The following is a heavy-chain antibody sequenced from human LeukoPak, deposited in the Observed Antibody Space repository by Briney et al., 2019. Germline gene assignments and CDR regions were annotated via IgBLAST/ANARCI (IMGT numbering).Heavy chain of an antibody. CDR1: GGSFSNYY. D-gene: IGHD1-7*01. J-gene: IGHJ6*03. CDR3: ARRWNYGRNYYIDV. CDR2: INDSGRI. V-gene: IGHV4-34*01. Sequence: SETLSLTCAVYGGSFSNYYWSWIRQPPGKGLEWIGEINDSGRINYNPSLMSRVPVPVDTSKNQFSLRLTSVTATDTAVYYCARRWNYGRNYYIDVWGNGATVSVSS.